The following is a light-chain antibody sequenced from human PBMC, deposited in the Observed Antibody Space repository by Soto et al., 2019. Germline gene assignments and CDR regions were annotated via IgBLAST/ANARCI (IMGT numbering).Light chain of an antibody. CDR3: QQCYSTPWT. J-gene: IGKJ1*01. CDR2: WAS. V-gene: IGKV4-1*01. CDR1: QSLLYSSNNKNC. Sequence: DIVMTQSPDSLAVSLGERATINCKSSQSLLYSSNNKNCLAWYQHKPGQPPKLLIYWASARESGVPDRFSGSGSGTDFTLTISSLQAEDVAVYYCQQCYSTPWTFGQGTKVEIK.